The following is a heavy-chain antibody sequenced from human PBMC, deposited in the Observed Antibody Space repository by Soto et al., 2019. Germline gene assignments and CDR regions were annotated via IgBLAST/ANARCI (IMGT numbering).Heavy chain of an antibody. V-gene: IGHV3-74*01. CDR1: GFTFSKYW. CDR2: INSDGSTT. D-gene: IGHD3-10*01. CDR3: ANEGASGSGSAHEY. Sequence: EVQLVESGGGLVQPGGSLRLSCAISGFTFSKYWMHWVRQAPGKGLVWVSRINSDGSTTHYADSVKGRFTVSRENAKNTLYLQGSSLRAEDTAVYYCANEGASGSGSAHEYLGPGTLVTVSS. J-gene: IGHJ4*02.